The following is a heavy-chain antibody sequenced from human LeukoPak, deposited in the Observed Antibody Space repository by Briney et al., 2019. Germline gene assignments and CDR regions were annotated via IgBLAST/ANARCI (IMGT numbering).Heavy chain of an antibody. V-gene: IGHV3-7*01. CDR3: ASWDGVIPLDY. Sequence: GGSLRLSCAVSGFTFSGFWMSWSRQAPGKGLEWVASINSDGSEGYYADVVKGRFTISRDNAKNSLYLQMNSLRAEDTAVYYCASWDGVIPLDYWGQGTLVTVSS. J-gene: IGHJ4*02. CDR1: GFTFSGFW. D-gene: IGHD5-24*01. CDR2: INSDGSEG.